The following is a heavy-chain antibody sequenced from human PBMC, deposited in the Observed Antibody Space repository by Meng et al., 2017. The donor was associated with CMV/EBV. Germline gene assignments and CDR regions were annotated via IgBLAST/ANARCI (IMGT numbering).Heavy chain of an antibody. Sequence: GGSLRLSCAASGFTFSSYSMNWVRQAPGKGLEWVAFIRYDGSNKYYADSVKGRFTISRDNSKNTLYLQMNSLRAEDTAVYYCAKDKQYYDSSGWIDYWGQGTLVTVSS. CDR2: IRYDGSNK. V-gene: IGHV3-30*02. CDR1: GFTFSSYS. CDR3: AKDKQYYDSSGWIDY. J-gene: IGHJ4*02. D-gene: IGHD3-22*01.